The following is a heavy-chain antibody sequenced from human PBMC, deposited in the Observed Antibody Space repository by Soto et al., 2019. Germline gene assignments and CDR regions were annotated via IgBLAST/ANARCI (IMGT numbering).Heavy chain of an antibody. CDR1: GDPISSSHW. CDR2: IYHSGSI. D-gene: IGHD1-26*01. V-gene: IGHV4-4*02. CDR3: ATSQLGEYFDY. J-gene: IGHJ4*02. Sequence: SETLSLTCAVSGDPISSSHWWSWVRQTPGKGLEWIGEIYHSGSINYNPSLKSRVIISADRSKNQFSLRLSSVTAADTAVYYCATSQLGEYFDYWGQGPLFTDSS.